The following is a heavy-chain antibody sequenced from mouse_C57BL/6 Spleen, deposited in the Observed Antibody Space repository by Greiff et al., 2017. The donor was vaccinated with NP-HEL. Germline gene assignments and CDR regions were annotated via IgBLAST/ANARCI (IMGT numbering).Heavy chain of an antibody. J-gene: IGHJ3*01. CDR1: GFTFTTYA. CDR3: RGATAQAWFAY. CDR2: IRSKSSNYAT. Sequence: DVQLVESGGGLVQPKGSLKLSCAASGFTFTTYAMHWVRQAPGKGLEWVGRIRSKSSNYATYYADSVKDRFTISRDDSQSMLYLQMNNLETEETALYYCRGATAQAWFAYRGQGTLVTVSA. D-gene: IGHD3-2*02. V-gene: IGHV10-3*01.